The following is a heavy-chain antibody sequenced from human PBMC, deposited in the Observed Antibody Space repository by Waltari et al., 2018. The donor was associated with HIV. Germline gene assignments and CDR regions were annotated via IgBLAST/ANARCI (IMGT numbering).Heavy chain of an antibody. D-gene: IGHD1-1*01. CDR2: INPDGSET. J-gene: IGHJ4*02. CDR3: ARAGGAWNRFDY. Sequence: EVQLVESGGGLVQPGGSLRISCAASGFTFRNHWMTWVRQDPGKGLEWLANINPDGSETYHVDSAKGRFTISRDNAKNSLYLQMNSLRVEDTAVYYCARAGGAWNRFDYWGQGTLVTVSS. V-gene: IGHV3-7*01. CDR1: GFTFRNHW.